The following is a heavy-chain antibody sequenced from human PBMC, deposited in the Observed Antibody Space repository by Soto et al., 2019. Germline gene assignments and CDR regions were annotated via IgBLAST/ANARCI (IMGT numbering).Heavy chain of an antibody. CDR3: AKDWYGMVSYFDY. J-gene: IGHJ4*02. Sequence: PGGSLRLSCAASGFTFSSYAMSWVRQAPGKGLEWVSAISGSGGSTYYAGSVKGRFTISRDNSKNTLYLQMNSLRAEDTAVYSCAKDWYGMVSYFDYWGQGTLVTVSS. CDR1: GFTFSSYA. CDR2: ISGSGGST. D-gene: IGHD3-10*01. V-gene: IGHV3-23*01.